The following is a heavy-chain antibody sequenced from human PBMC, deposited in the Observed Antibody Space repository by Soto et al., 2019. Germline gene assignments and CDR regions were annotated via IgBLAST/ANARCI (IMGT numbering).Heavy chain of an antibody. D-gene: IGHD2-15*01. J-gene: IGHJ6*02. CDR2: IYPGDSDT. CDR1: GYSFTSYW. V-gene: IGHV5-51*01. Sequence: GASLKISCKGSGYSFTSYWIGWVRQMPGKGLEWMGIIYPGDSDTRYSPSFQGQVTISADKSISTAYLQWSSLKASDTAMYYCARRGGSIPQDYYHGMDVCGQGTTVTLSS. CDR3: ARRGGSIPQDYYHGMDV.